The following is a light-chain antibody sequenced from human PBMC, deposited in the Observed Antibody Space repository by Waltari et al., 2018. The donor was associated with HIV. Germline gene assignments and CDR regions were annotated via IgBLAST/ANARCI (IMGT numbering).Light chain of an antibody. V-gene: IGKV1-27*01. J-gene: IGKJ2*01. Sequence: DVQMTQSPSSLSASVGDRVAITCRASQGIGTDLAWYQKKPGKVPKLLIYSASTLQSGVPSRFSGGVSGTDFILTITNLQTEYFSFYYCQRYDRAPYTFGPGTRLELK. CDR1: QGIGTD. CDR2: SAS. CDR3: QRYDRAPYT.